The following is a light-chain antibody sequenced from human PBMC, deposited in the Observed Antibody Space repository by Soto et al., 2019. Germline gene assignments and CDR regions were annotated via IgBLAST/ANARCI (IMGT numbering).Light chain of an antibody. CDR2: EGS. CDR3: CSYAGSRRV. V-gene: IGLV2-23*01. J-gene: IGLJ2*01. Sequence: QSALTQPASVSGSPGQSITISWTGTSSDVGSYNLVSWYQQHPGKAPKLMIYEGSKRPSGVSNRFSGSKSGNTASLTISGLQAEDEADYYCCSYAGSRRVFGGGTKLTVL. CDR1: SSDVGSYNL.